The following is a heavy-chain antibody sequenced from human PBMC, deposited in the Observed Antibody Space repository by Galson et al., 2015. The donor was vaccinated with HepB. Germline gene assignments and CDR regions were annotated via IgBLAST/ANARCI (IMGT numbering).Heavy chain of an antibody. J-gene: IGHJ4*02. D-gene: IGHD3-22*01. CDR3: ARDPYYESSGY. V-gene: IGHV3-53*01. CDR1: GFTVSSHY. Sequence: SLRLSCAASGFTVSSHYMSWVRQAPGKGLEWASAIYSDGRTYYVDSVKGRFTISRDISKNTVFLQLNGLRAEDTAVYYCARDPYYESSGYWGQGTLVTVSS. CDR2: IYSDGRT.